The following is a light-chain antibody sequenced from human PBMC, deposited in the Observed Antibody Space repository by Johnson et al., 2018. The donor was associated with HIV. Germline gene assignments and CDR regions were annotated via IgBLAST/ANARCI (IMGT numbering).Light chain of an antibody. J-gene: IGLJ1*01. CDR2: ENN. CDR3: GTWDSSLSALYG. CDR1: TSNIGNNY. Sequence: QSVLTQPPSVSAAPGQKVTISCSGSTSNIGNNYVSWYQHLPGTAPKLLICENNKRPSGIPDRFSGSKSGTSATLGITGLQTGDEADYYCGTWDSSLSALYGFGTGTKVTVL. V-gene: IGLV1-51*02.